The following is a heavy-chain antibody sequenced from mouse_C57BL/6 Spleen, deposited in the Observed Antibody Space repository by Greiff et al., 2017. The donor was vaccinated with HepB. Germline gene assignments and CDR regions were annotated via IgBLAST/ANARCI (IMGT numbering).Heavy chain of an antibody. D-gene: IGHD1-1*01. CDR2: IYPGDGDT. V-gene: IGHV1-82*01. CDR1: GYAFSSSW. Sequence: VQLQQSGPELVKPGASVKISCKASGYAFSSSWMNWVKQRPGKGLEWIGRIYPGDGDTNYNGKFKGKATLTADKSSSTAYMQLSSLTSEDSAFYCCARSPSTTVVATPFAYWGQGTLVTVSA. CDR3: ARSPSTTVVATPFAY. J-gene: IGHJ3*01.